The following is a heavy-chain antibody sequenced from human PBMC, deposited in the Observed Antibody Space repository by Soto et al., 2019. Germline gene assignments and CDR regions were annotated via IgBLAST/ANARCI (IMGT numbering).Heavy chain of an antibody. CDR3: AREYTAWPLAYGLDV. J-gene: IGHJ6*02. V-gene: IGHV3-21*01. CDR1: GFAFSTYS. CDR2: ISSRSDI. Sequence: SLRLSCVGSGFAFSTYSINWVRQAPGKGLEWVSSISSRSDIYYADSVKGRFTISRDNAKNSVSLQMNSLRAEDTAVYYCAREYTAWPLAYGLDVWGQGTTVTVSS. D-gene: IGHD2-2*02.